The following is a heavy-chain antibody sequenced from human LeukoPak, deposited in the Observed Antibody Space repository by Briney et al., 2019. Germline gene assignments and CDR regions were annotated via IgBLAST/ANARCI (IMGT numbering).Heavy chain of an antibody. CDR2: INSDRSST. CDR1: GFTFSSYW. CDR3: ARGAYCSGGSCNSRGKYNWFDP. V-gene: IGHV3-74*01. Sequence: GGSLRLSCAASGFTFSSYWMHWVRQAPGKGLVWVSRINSDRSSTSYADSVKGRFTISRDNAKNTLYLQMNSLRAEDTAVYYCARGAYCSGGSCNSRGKYNWFDPWGQGTLVTVSS. J-gene: IGHJ5*02. D-gene: IGHD2-15*01.